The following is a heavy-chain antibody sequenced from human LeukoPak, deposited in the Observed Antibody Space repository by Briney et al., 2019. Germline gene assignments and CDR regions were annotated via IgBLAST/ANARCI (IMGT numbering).Heavy chain of an antibody. Sequence: GGSLRLSCAASGFTFSSYAMSWVRQAPGKGLEWVSVISGSGGSTYYADSVKGRFTISRDNSKNTLYLQMSSLRAEDTAVYYCAKPYYDFWIGYSEYFVDFWGHGTLVTVAA. CDR3: AKPYYDFWIGYSEYFVDF. D-gene: IGHD3-3*01. CDR2: ISGSGGST. V-gene: IGHV3-23*01. J-gene: IGHJ4*01. CDR1: GFTFSSYA.